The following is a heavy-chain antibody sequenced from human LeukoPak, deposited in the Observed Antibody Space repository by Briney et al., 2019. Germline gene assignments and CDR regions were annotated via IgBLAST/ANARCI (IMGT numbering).Heavy chain of an antibody. CDR3: ARRDWYDSSGYYHT. CDR2: IYYSGST. D-gene: IGHD3-22*01. CDR1: GGSISSSSYY. Sequence: SETLSLTCTVSGGSISSSSYYWGWIRQPPGKGLEWIRSIYYSGSTYYNPSLKSRVTISVDTSKNQFSLKLSSVTAADTAVYYCARRDWYDSSGYYHTWGQGTLVTVSS. V-gene: IGHV4-39*01. J-gene: IGHJ5*02.